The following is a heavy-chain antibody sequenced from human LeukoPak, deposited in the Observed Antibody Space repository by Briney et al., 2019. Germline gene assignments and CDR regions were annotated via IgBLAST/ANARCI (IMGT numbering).Heavy chain of an antibody. CDR1: DGSISRYY. J-gene: IGHJ4*02. Sequence: SETLSLTCTVSDGSISRYYWSWIRQPPGKGQEWIGYIHYSGNTNYNPSLKSRLTISIDTSKNQFSLKLGSVTTADTAVYYCARQIYGSGSYYPLDHWGQGILVTVSS. CDR2: IHYSGNT. V-gene: IGHV4-59*01. D-gene: IGHD3-10*01. CDR3: ARQIYGSGSYYPLDH.